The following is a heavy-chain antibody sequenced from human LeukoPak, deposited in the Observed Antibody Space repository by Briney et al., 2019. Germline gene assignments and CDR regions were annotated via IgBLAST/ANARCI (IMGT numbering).Heavy chain of an antibody. CDR2: IYYSGSGST. J-gene: IGHJ4*02. D-gene: IGHD3-22*01. Sequence: SETLSLTCTVSGGSISPYYWSWIRQSPGKGLEWIGYIYYSGSGSTNHNPSLRSRVTVLVDTSKNQFSLKLSSVTAADTAVYYCARGSYYDSSGYYVDCWGQGTLVTVSS. CDR3: ARGSYYDSSGYYVDC. CDR1: GGSISPYY. V-gene: IGHV4-59*01.